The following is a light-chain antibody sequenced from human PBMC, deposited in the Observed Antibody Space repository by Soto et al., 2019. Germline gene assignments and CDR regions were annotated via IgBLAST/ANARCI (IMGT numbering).Light chain of an antibody. J-gene: IGKJ2*01. CDR2: GIS. V-gene: IGKV3-20*01. CDR3: QLRST. CDR1: QAVYSSY. Sequence: EIVLTQSPDTLSLSPGERATLSCRASQAVYSSYLAWYQRKPGQAPRLLIYGISSRASGIPDRFSGSGSGTDVTRTISRLEPEDFAEYYWQLRSTFGQGTKLEIK.